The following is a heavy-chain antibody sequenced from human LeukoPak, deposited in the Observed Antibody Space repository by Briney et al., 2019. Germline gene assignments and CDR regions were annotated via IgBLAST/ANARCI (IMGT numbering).Heavy chain of an antibody. Sequence: GGSLRLSCAASGFTFSSYAMHWVRQAPGKGLEWVSLISWDGGSTYYAGSVKGRFTISRDNSKNSLYLQMNSLRAEDTALYYCAKDMGYSSSWLSYYYYYYMDVWGKGTTVTVSS. CDR3: AKDMGYSSSWLSYYYYYYMDV. D-gene: IGHD6-13*01. CDR1: GFTFSSYA. CDR2: ISWDGGST. J-gene: IGHJ6*03. V-gene: IGHV3-43D*03.